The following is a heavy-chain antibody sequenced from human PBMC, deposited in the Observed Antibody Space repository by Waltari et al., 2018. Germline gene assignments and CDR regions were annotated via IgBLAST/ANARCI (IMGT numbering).Heavy chain of an antibody. CDR2: IYYSGST. D-gene: IGHD3-3*01. Sequence: QLQLQESGPGLVKPSETLSLTCTVSGSSISSSSYYWGWIRQPPGKGLEWIGSIYYSGSTYYNPTLKSRVTISVDSSKNQFSLKRSSVTAADTAVYYVARSQYDFWSGHPLGIHHWFDPWGQGTLVTVSS. CDR3: ARSQYDFWSGHPLGIHHWFDP. V-gene: IGHV4-39*07. J-gene: IGHJ5*02. CDR1: GSSISSSSYY.